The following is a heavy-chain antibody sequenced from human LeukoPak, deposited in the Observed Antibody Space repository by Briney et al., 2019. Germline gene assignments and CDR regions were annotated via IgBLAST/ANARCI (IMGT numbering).Heavy chain of an antibody. D-gene: IGHD3-16*01. CDR1: GGTFISYA. J-gene: IGHJ4*02. CDR2: IIPIFGTA. CDR3: ARDRMITFGGVTQYFDY. Sequence: ASVKVSCKASGGTFISYAISWVRQAPGQGLEWMGRIIPIFGTANYAQKFQGRVTITTDESTSTAYMELSSLRSEDTAVYYCARDRMITFGGVTQYFDYWGQGTLVTVSS. V-gene: IGHV1-69*05.